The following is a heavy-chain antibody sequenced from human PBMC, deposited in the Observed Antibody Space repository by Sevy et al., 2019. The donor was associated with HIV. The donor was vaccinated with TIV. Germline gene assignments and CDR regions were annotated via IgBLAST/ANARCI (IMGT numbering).Heavy chain of an antibody. D-gene: IGHD3-22*01. CDR2: INSDGSST. Sequence: GGSLRLSCAASGFTFSSYWMHWVRQAPGKGLVWVSRINSDGSSTSYADTLKGRFTISRNNAKKTLYQKMNSLRAEDTAVYYCARVLSRRYYESSGYQVYYYYGMDVWGQGTTVTVSS. CDR3: ARVLSRRYYESSGYQVYYYYGMDV. V-gene: IGHV3-74*01. J-gene: IGHJ6*02. CDR1: GFTFSSYW.